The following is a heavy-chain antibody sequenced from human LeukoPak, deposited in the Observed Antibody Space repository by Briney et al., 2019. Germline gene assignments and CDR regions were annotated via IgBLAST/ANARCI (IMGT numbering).Heavy chain of an antibody. J-gene: IGHJ6*03. D-gene: IGHD4-11*01. Sequence: ASVKVSCKASGYTFSSYDINWVRQATGQGLEWMGWMNPNSGNTGYAQKFQGRVTMTRNTSISTAYMELSSLRSEDTAVYYCAKLYYYSDYVYYYYMDVWGKGTTVTVSS. CDR3: AKLYYYSDYVYYYYMDV. CDR1: GYTFSSYD. V-gene: IGHV1-8*01. CDR2: MNPNSGNT.